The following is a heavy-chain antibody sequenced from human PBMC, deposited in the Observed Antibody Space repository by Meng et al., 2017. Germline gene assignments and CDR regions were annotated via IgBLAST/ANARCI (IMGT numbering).Heavy chain of an antibody. V-gene: IGHV2-5*02. J-gene: IGHJ4*02. CDR3: AHRPNVEMATYHFDY. CDR2: IYWDDDK. D-gene: IGHD5-24*01. CDR1: GFSLSTSGVG. Sequence: QITLKDSGPTLEKPTQTLTLTCTFSGFSLSTSGVGVGWIRQPPGKALEWLALIYWDDDKRYSPSLKSRLTITKDTSKNQVVLTMTNMDPVDTATYYCAHRPNVEMATYHFDYWGQGTLVTVSS.